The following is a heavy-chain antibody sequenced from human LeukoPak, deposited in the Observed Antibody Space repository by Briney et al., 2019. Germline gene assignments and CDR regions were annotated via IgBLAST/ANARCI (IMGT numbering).Heavy chain of an antibody. V-gene: IGHV3-53*01. CDR3: ARGGSYLSAFDI. Sequence: GGSLRLSCAASGFTVSSKYMSWVRQAPGKGLEWVSVIYSGGSAYYADSVKGRFTISRDNSKNTLYLQMNSLRAEDTAVYYCARGGSYLSAFDIWGQGTMVTVSS. CDR1: GFTVSSKY. CDR2: IYSGGSA. J-gene: IGHJ3*02. D-gene: IGHD1-26*01.